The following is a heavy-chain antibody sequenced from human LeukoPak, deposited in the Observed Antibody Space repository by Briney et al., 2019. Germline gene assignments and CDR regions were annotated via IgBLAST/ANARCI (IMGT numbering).Heavy chain of an antibody. J-gene: IGHJ4*02. D-gene: IGHD6-13*01. CDR3: ASRIATAGSVDY. CDR1: GFTFSSYW. V-gene: IGHV3-7*03. CDR2: IKEDGGEG. Sequence: GGSLRLSCAASGFTFSSYWMTWVRQAPGKGLEWVANIKEDGGEGYYVDSVKGRFTISRDNSKNTLHLQMNTLRAEDTAVYYCASRIATAGSVDYWGQGTLVTVSS.